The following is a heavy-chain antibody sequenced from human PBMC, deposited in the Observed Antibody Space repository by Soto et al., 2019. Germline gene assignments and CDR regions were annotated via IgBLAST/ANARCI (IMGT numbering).Heavy chain of an antibody. J-gene: IGHJ5*02. V-gene: IGHV4-34*01. CDR2: INHSGST. Sequence: SETLSLTCAVYGGSFSGYYWSWIRQPPGKGLEWIGEINHSGSTNYNPSLKSRVTISVDTSKNQFSLKLSSVTAADTAVYYCARAPRYGSSSFSWFDPWGQGTLVTVSS. CDR3: ARAPRYGSSSFSWFDP. D-gene: IGHD6-13*01. CDR1: GGSFSGYY.